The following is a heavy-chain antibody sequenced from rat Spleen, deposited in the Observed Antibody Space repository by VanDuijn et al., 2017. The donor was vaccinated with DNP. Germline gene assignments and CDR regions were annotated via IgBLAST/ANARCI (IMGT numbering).Heavy chain of an antibody. D-gene: IGHD1-7*01. CDR1: GFTFSGNY. CDR2: ITYDGVGT. V-gene: IGHV5-20*01. Sequence: EVQLVESGGGLVQPGGSLKLSCAGSGFTFSGNYMAWVRQAPTKGLEWVASITYDGVGTYYRDSVKGRFTISRDNAKSTLYLQMDSLRSEDTATYYCATRTTAYWGQGTLVTVSS. CDR3: ATRTTAY. J-gene: IGHJ3*01.